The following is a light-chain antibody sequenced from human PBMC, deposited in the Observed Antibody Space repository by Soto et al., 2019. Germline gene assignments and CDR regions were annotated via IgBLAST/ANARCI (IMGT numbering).Light chain of an antibody. Sequence: EIVLTQSPATLSLSPGERATLSCRASQSISSYLGWYQQKPGQAPRLLIYHASNRATGIPARFSGSGSGTDFTLTISSLEPEDFAVYYCQHRSNWPLTFGGGTKVEIK. V-gene: IGKV3-11*01. CDR2: HAS. CDR3: QHRSNWPLT. CDR1: QSISSY. J-gene: IGKJ4*01.